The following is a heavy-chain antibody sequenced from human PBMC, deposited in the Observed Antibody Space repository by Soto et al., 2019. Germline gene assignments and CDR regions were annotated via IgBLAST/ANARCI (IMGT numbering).Heavy chain of an antibody. Sequence: SETLSLTCTVSGGSISSSSYYWGWTRQPPGKGLEWIGSIYYSGSTYYNPSLKSRVTISVDTSKNQFSLKLSSVTAADTAVYYRARRLKGPNWFDPWGQGTLVTVSS. CDR1: GGSISSSSYY. V-gene: IGHV4-39*01. J-gene: IGHJ5*02. CDR3: ARRLKGPNWFDP. CDR2: IYYSGST. D-gene: IGHD3-22*01.